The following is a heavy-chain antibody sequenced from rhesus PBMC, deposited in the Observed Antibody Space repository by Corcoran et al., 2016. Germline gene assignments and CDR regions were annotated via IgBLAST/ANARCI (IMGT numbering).Heavy chain of an antibody. Sequence: QLQLQESGSGLVKPSETLSLTCAVSGGSISSNYWRWIRQPPGKGLEWFGLISGSGGSTDYTPLLTARVTISTDTSKNQFSLTLSSVPAADTAVYYCARDRYYNIWTGFDAFDFWGQGLRVTVS. CDR1: GGSISSNY. D-gene: IGHD3-3*01. CDR2: ISGSGGST. J-gene: IGHJ3*01. CDR3: ARDRYYNIWTGFDAFDF. V-gene: IGHV4-173*01.